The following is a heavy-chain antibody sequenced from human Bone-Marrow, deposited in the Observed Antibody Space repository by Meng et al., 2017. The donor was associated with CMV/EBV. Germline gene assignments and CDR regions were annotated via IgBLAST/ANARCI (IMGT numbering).Heavy chain of an antibody. CDR1: GGTFSSYA. CDR2: INPNPNSGAT. Sequence: ASVKVSCKASGGTFSSYAISWVRQAPGQGLEWMGWINPNPNSGATAYAQKFQGRVTMTRDTSISTTYMELSRLRSDDTAVYYCARVFRGYYGMDVCGQGTTVTVSS. J-gene: IGHJ6*02. D-gene: IGHD1-14*01. V-gene: IGHV1-2*02. CDR3: ARVFRGYYGMDV.